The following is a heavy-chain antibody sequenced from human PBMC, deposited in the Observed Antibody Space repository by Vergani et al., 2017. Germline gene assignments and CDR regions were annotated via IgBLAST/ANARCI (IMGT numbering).Heavy chain of an antibody. J-gene: IGHJ6*03. CDR3: ARRGVVIYYYYYMDV. V-gene: IGHV7-4-1*02. CDR2: INTNTGNP. CDR1: GYTFTSYA. D-gene: IGHD3-3*01. Sequence: QVQLVQSGAEVKKPGSSVKVSCKASGYTFTSYAMNWVRQAPGQGLEWMGWINTNTGNPTYAQGFTGRFVFSLVTSVSTAYLQISSLKAEDTAVYYCARRGVVIYYYYYMDVWGKGTTVTVSS.